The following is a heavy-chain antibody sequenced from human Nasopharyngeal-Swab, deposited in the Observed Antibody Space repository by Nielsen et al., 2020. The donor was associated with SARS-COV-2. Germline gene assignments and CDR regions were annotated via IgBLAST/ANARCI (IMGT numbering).Heavy chain of an antibody. CDR1: GRSFSGYY. Sequence: GSLRLSCAVYGRSFSGYYWSWIRQPPGKGLEWIGEINHSGSTNYNPSLKSRVTISVDTSKNQFSLKLSSVTAADTAVYYCARGGSSSWYYYYYGMDVWGQGTTVTVSS. CDR3: ARGGSSSWYYYYYGMDV. V-gene: IGHV4-34*01. D-gene: IGHD6-13*01. CDR2: INHSGST. J-gene: IGHJ6*02.